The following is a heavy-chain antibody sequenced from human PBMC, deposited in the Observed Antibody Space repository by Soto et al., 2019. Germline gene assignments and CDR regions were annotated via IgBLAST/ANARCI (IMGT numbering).Heavy chain of an antibody. D-gene: IGHD6-13*01. CDR3: AKYTGYTSSWTDY. CDR2: ITGSGSIT. V-gene: IGHV3-23*01. CDR1: GFTFSRYA. Sequence: GGSLRLSCAASGFTFSRYAMSWVRQAPGRGLDWVSGITGSGSITYYAASVKGRFTISRDHSKNTLYLQMNSLRAEDTAIYYCAKYTGYTSSWTDYWGQGTLVTVSS. J-gene: IGHJ4*02.